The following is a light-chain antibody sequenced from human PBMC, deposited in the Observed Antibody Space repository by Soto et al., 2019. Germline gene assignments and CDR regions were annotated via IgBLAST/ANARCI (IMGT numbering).Light chain of an antibody. CDR2: GAS. V-gene: IGKV3-20*01. CDR3: QQYGSSRT. Sequence: EIVLTQSPATLSLSPGERATLSCRASQSVSTTVAWYHQKPGQAPRLLVYGASTRATGIPARFSGSGSGTDYTLTISRLEPEAFAVYYCQQYGSSRTFGQGTKVDIK. J-gene: IGKJ1*01. CDR1: QSVSTT.